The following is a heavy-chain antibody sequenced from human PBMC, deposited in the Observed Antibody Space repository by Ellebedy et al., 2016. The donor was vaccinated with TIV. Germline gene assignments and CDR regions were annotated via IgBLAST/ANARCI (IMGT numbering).Heavy chain of an antibody. CDR3: TSNTYFDWIVFDN. D-gene: IGHD3-9*01. V-gene: IGHV3-15*07. J-gene: IGHJ4*02. Sequence: PGGSLRLSCAASDFTFTNAWMNWVRQAPGKGLEWVGRIKSKSDGGTKDYAAPVKGRFTISRDDSKNTVYLQMNSLKTEDTAVYYCTSNTYFDWIVFDNWGQGTLVTVSS. CDR1: DFTFTNAW. CDR2: IKSKSDGGTK.